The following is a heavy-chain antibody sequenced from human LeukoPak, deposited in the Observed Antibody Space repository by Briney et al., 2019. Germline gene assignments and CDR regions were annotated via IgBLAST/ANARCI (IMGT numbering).Heavy chain of an antibody. V-gene: IGHV4-4*07. J-gene: IGHJ3*02. CDR2: IYTSGIT. CDR1: GGSISGCY. D-gene: IGHD3-22*01. CDR3: ARDSTYYYDTSGYYSAFDI. Sequence: SETLSLTCTVSGGSISGCYWSWIRLPAGKGLEWTGRIYTSGITNYNPSLKSRLTMSVDTSKNQFSLKLSSVTAADTAVYYCARDSTYYYDTSGYYSAFDIWGQGTMVTVSS.